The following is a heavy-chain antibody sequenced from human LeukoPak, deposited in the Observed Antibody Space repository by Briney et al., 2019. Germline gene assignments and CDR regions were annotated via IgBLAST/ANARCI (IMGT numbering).Heavy chain of an antibody. CDR1: GFTFGDYA. V-gene: IGHV3-9*01. Sequence: GGSLRLSCTASGFTFGDYAMHWVRQAPGKGLEWVSGISWNSGSIGYADSVKGRFTISRDNAKNSLYLQMNSLRAEDTALYYCAKVYSSRGSSGYFYYFDYWGQGTLVTVSS. CDR2: ISWNSGSI. J-gene: IGHJ4*02. D-gene: IGHD3-22*01. CDR3: AKVYSSRGSSGYFYYFDY.